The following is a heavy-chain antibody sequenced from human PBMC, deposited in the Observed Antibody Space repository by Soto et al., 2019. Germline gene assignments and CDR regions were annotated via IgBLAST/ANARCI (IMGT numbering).Heavy chain of an antibody. J-gene: IGHJ4*02. Sequence: EVQLLESGGGLVQPGGSLRLSCAASGFTFNNFAMSWVRQAPGKGLERVSSISDGGGSTYYGDSVKGRFTISRDNSKTTLYLQMNSLRAEDTAVYYCARCPGEKCARNTIFGVVGEGFDYWGQGTLVTVSS. D-gene: IGHD3-3*01. CDR2: ISDGGGST. CDR3: ARCPGEKCARNTIFGVVGEGFDY. CDR1: GFTFNNFA. V-gene: IGHV3-23*01.